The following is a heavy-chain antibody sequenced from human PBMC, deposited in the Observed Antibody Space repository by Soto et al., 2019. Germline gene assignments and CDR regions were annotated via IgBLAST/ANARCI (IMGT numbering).Heavy chain of an antibody. V-gene: IGHV6-1*01. CDR1: SDNVCRDAAF. D-gene: IGHD5-12*01. Sequence: TLSLNFSASSDNVCRDAAFWNWIRQTPSKEPEWLGRTYYRSKWLNNYEVSVNSRITISPDTSKNQFSLQLSSVTPEDTAVYYCARGSWDDVSGHYYIDVWEEGTTVTVSS. J-gene: IGHJ6*03. CDR2: TYYRSKWLN. CDR3: ARGSWDDVSGHYYIDV.